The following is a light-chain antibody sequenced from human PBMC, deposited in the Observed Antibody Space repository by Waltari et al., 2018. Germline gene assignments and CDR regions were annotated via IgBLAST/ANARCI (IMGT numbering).Light chain of an antibody. Sequence: EIVLKQSPATLSLSPGERATLSCRASQSVSSDLAGYQKKPGQAPRLLIYDASNRATGIPARFSGSGSGTDFTLTISSLEPEDFSVYYCQQRNNWPPITFGQGTRLEI. V-gene: IGKV3-11*01. J-gene: IGKJ5*01. CDR2: DAS. CDR3: QQRNNWPPIT. CDR1: QSVSSD.